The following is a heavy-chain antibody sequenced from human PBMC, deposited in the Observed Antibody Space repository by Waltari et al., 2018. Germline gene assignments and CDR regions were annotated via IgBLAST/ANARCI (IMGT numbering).Heavy chain of an antibody. CDR2: IYTSGST. V-gene: IGHV4-61*09. D-gene: IGHD4-17*01. J-gene: IGHJ5*02. CDR3: ARGDGDYNWFDP. CDR1: GGSISSGSYY. Sequence: QVQLQESGPGLVKPSQTLSLTCTVSGGSISSGSYYWSWIRQPAGKGLEWIGYIYTSGSTNYNPSRKSRVTISVDTSKNQFSLKLSSVTAADTAVYYCARGDGDYNWFDPWGQGTLVTVSS.